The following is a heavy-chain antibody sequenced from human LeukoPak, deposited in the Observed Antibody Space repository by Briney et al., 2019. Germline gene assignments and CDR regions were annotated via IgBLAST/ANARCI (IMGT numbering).Heavy chain of an antibody. CDR2: IYYSGST. Sequence: SETLSLTCTVSGGSISSGGYYWSWIRQHPGKGLEWIGYIYYSGSTYYNPSLKSRVTISVDTSKNQFSLKLSSVTAADTAVYYCARDLSNPYYYDSSGWVFDLWGRGTLVTVSS. D-gene: IGHD3-22*01. J-gene: IGHJ2*01. CDR1: GGSISSGGYY. CDR3: ARDLSNPYYYDSSGWVFDL. V-gene: IGHV4-31*03.